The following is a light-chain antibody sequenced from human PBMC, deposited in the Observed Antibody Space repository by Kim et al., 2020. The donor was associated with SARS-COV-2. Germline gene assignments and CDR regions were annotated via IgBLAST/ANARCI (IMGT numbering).Light chain of an antibody. CDR3: QAWDSSTAV. CDR1: KLGDKY. CDR2: QDS. Sequence: YELTQPPSVSVSPGQTASITCSGDKLGDKYACWYQQKPGQSPVLVIYQDSKRPSGIPERFSGSNSGNTATLTISGTQAMDEADYYCQAWDSSTAVFDGGTQLTVL. J-gene: IGLJ3*02. V-gene: IGLV3-1*01.